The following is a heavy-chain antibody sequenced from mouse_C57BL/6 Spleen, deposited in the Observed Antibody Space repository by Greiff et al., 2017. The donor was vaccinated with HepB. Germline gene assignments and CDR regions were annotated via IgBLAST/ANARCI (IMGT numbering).Heavy chain of an antibody. CDR1: GYAFSSSW. CDR2: IYPGDGDT. Sequence: LVESGPELVKPGASVKISCKASGYAFSSSWMNWVKQRPGKGLEWIGRIYPGDGDTNYNGKFKGKATLTADKSSSTAYMQLSSLTSEDSAVYFCARIGITTVYGEAMDYWGQGTSVTVSS. V-gene: IGHV1-82*01. CDR3: ARIGITTVYGEAMDY. D-gene: IGHD1-1*01. J-gene: IGHJ4*01.